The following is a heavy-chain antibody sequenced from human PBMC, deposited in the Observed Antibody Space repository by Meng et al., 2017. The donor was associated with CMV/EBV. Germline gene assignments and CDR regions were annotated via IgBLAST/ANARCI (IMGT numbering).Heavy chain of an antibody. J-gene: IGHJ4*02. Sequence: ASVKVSCKASGYTFTSYDINWVRQATGQGLEWMGWMNPNSGNTGYAQKFQGRVTTTRNTSISTAYMELSSLRSEDAAVYYCARGRLFCSSTSCRNGGIGYWGQGTLVTVSS. V-gene: IGHV1-8*03. CDR1: GYTFTSYD. CDR3: ARGRLFCSSTSCRNGGIGY. D-gene: IGHD2-2*01. CDR2: MNPNSGNT.